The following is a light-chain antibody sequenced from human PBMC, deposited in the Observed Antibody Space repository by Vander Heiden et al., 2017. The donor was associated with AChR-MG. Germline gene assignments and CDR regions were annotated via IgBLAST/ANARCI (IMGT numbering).Light chain of an antibody. CDR2: RDN. J-gene: IGLJ2*01. CDR3: QVWDSSTVL. Sequence: SYEVPQPLSVSVALGQTARLTCGGNNTGSKSVHWYQQKPGQAPVLVIYRDNNRPSGIPERFSGSNSGNTATLTINRVQAGDEADYYCQVWDSSTVLFGGGTNLTVL. CDR1: NTGSKS. V-gene: IGLV3-9*01.